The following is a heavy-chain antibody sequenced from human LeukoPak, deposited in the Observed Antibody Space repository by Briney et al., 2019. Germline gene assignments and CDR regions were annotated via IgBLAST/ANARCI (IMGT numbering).Heavy chain of an antibody. J-gene: IGHJ6*03. V-gene: IGHV3-30*02. Sequence: PGGSLRLSCAASGFTFSNFGMHWVRQAPGEGLEWVAFIRYDGSNKYYADSVKGRFTVSRDNSKNTLYLQMNSLRGEDTAVYYCAKDGDTMSGTYYYDMDVWGKGTTVTIS. D-gene: IGHD1-26*01. CDR1: GFTFSNFG. CDR2: IRYDGSNK. CDR3: AKDGDTMSGTYYYDMDV.